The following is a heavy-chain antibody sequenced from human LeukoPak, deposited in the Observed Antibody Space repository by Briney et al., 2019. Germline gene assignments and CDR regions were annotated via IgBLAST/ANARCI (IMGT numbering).Heavy chain of an antibody. CDR3: AREAKVGGALQY. CDR2: INTDGSFT. V-gene: IGHV3-74*01. D-gene: IGHD1-26*01. CDR1: GFTFSDYW. J-gene: IGHJ4*02. Sequence: GGSLRLSCAASGFTFSDYWMHWVRQAPGKGLVWVSRINTDGSFTRYADSVQGRFTISRDTAKNTRFLQMNSLRAEDTAVYYCAREAKVGGALQYWGQGILVTVSS.